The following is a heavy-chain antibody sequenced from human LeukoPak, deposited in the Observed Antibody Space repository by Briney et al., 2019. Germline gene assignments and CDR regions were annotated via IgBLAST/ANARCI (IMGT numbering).Heavy chain of an antibody. Sequence: PSETLSLTCTVSGGSISSYYWSWIRQPAGKGLEWIGRIYTSGSTNYNPSLKSRVTMSVDTSKNQFSLKLSSVTAADTAVYYCARDFESSSWSPGDAFDIWGQGTMVTVSS. J-gene: IGHJ3*02. V-gene: IGHV4-4*07. D-gene: IGHD6-13*01. CDR2: IYTSGST. CDR1: GGSISSYY. CDR3: ARDFESSSWSPGDAFDI.